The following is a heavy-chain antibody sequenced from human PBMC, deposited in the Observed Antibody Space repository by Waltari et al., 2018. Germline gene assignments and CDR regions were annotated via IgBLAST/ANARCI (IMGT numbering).Heavy chain of an antibody. J-gene: IGHJ5*02. V-gene: IGHV3-21*02. Sequence: DVQLVESGGGLVRPGGSVRLSCEASGSTFGDYTFNWVRQPPGKGLEWLSSISSRGTYIYYKDSVKGRFIISRDNTKNSLYLQMDGLGADDTAVYYCARSGRQENWFDPWGQGILVTVSS. D-gene: IGHD2-15*01. CDR3: ARSGRQENWFDP. CDR2: ISSRGTYI. CDR1: GSTFGDYT.